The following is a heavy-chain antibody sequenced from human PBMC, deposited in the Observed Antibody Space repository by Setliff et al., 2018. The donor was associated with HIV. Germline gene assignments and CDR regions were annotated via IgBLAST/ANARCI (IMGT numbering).Heavy chain of an antibody. CDR1: AGSISSYY. D-gene: IGHD2-8*01. CDR2: VFYSGSA. V-gene: IGHV4-59*01. Sequence: SETLSLTCAVSAGSISSYYWSWIRQPPGKGLEWIGYVFYSGSANYNPSLKSRVTISVDTSKNQFSLTVTSVTAADTAVYYCAREKNGYFDSWGQGTLVTVS. J-gene: IGHJ4*02. CDR3: AREKNGYFDS.